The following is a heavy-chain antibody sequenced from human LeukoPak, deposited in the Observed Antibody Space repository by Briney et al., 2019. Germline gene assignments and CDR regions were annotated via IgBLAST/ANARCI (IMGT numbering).Heavy chain of an antibody. D-gene: IGHD1-26*01. J-gene: IGHJ4*02. CDR2: MNPNSGNT. CDR3: AKGGVGVTPEFDY. Sequence: GASVKVSCKASGYTFTSYDINWVRRATGQGLEWMGWMNPNSGNTGSAQKFQGRVSMTRNTSISTAYMELSSLRSEDTAVYYCAKGGVGVTPEFDYWGQGTLVTVSS. V-gene: IGHV1-8*01. CDR1: GYTFTSYD.